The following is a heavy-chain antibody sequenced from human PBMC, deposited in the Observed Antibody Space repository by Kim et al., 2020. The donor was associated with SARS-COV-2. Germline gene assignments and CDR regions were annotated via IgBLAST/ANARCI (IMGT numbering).Heavy chain of an antibody. CDR3: ARGGVAGTITFDY. CDR2: IYYSGST. D-gene: IGHD6-19*01. V-gene: IGHV4-59*01. J-gene: IGHJ4*02. CDR1: GGSISSYY. Sequence: SETLSLTCTVSGGSISSYYWSWIRQPPGKGLEWIGYIYYSGSTNYNPSLKSRVTISVDTSKNQFSLKLSSVTAADTAVYYCARGGVAGTITFDYWGQGTLVTVSS.